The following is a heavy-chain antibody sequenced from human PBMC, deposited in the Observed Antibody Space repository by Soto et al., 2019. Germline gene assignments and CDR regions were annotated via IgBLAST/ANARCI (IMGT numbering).Heavy chain of an antibody. CDR3: ARDSSGYYWFDP. D-gene: IGHD3-22*01. CDR1: GAPITSYQ. CDR2: IYYSGST. Sequence: QVQLQESGPGLVKPSETLSLNCTVSGAPITSYQWSWIRQSPGKGLEWIGNIYYSGSTNYNPSLKSRVTISVDTSKNQISLRLTSVTAADTAVYYCARDSSGYYWFDPWGHGTQVTVSS. V-gene: IGHV4-59*01. J-gene: IGHJ5*02.